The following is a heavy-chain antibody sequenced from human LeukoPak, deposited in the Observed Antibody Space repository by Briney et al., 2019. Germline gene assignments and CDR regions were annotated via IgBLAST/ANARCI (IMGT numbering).Heavy chain of an antibody. D-gene: IGHD2-15*01. CDR1: GFTLSTYS. V-gene: IGHV3-21*01. CDR3: ARALLTHRYCSGGSCPYGMDV. J-gene: IGHJ6*02. Sequence: GGSLRLSCTVSGFTLSTYSLNWVRRAPGKGLEWVSLMTNSRSYYADSVKGRFTISRDNSKNTLYLQMNSLRAEDTAVYYCARALLTHRYCSGGSCPYGMDVWGQGTTVTVSS. CDR2: MTNSRSY.